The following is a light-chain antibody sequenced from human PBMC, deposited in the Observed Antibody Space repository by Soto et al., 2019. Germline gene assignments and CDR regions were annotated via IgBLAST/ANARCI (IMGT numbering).Light chain of an antibody. CDR3: SSYTTSRSYV. Sequence: QSVLTQPASVSGSPGQSITISCTGSSNDVGGYNYVSWYQQHPGKAPKLILYEVSNRPSGVSHRFSGSKSANTASLTISGLQTEDEADYYCSSYTTSRSYVFGTGTKVTVL. V-gene: IGLV2-14*01. CDR1: SNDVGGYNY. J-gene: IGLJ1*01. CDR2: EVS.